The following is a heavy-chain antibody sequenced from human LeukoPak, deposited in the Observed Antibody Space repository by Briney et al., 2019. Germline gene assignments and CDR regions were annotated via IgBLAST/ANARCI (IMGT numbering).Heavy chain of an antibody. CDR3: AREYDFWSGQNRMDV. CDR1: GFTFSSYG. D-gene: IGHD3-3*01. V-gene: IGHV3-33*01. J-gene: IGHJ6*02. CDR2: IWYDGSNK. Sequence: GGSLRLSCAASGFTFSSYGMHWVRQVPGKGLEWVAVIWYDGSNKYYADSVKGRFTISRDNSKNTLYLQMNSLRAEDTAVYYCAREYDFWSGQNRMDVWGQGTTVTVSS.